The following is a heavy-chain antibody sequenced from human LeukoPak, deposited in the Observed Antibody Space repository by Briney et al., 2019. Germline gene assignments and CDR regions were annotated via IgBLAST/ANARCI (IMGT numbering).Heavy chain of an antibody. V-gene: IGHV4-34*01. D-gene: IGHD3-10*01. CDR1: GGSFSGYY. Sequence: PSETLSLTCAVYGGSFSGYYWSWIRQPSGKGLEWIGEINHSGSTNYNPSLKSRVTISVDTSKNQFSMKLSSVPAADTAVYYCATVLHGSGSYSTWFDPWGQGTLVTVSS. CDR3: ATVLHGSGSYSTWFDP. J-gene: IGHJ5*02. CDR2: INHSGST.